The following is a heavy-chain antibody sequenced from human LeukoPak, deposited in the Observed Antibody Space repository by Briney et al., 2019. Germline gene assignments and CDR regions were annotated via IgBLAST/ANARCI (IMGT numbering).Heavy chain of an antibody. J-gene: IGHJ4*02. CDR3: ARGPDIVVVPAAMLH. V-gene: IGHV4-59*01. D-gene: IGHD2-2*01. CDR2: IYYSGST. Sequence: SETLSLTCTVSGDSISNFYWSWIRQPPGKGLEWIGYIYYSGSTNYNPSLKSRVTISVDTSKNQFSLKLSSVTAADTAVYYCARGPDIVVVPAAMLHWGQGTLVTVSS. CDR1: GDSISNFY.